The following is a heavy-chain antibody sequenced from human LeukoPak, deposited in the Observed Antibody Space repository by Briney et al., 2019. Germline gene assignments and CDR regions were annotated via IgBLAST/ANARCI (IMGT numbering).Heavy chain of an antibody. CDR2: INSDGSST. V-gene: IGHV3-74*01. D-gene: IGHD2-15*01. J-gene: IGHJ4*02. CDR1: GFTFSSYW. CDR3: AKSRSLLYCSGGSCGGGY. Sequence: GGSLRLSCAASGFTFSSYWMHWVSQAPGKGLVWVSRINSDGSSTSYADSVKGRFTISRDNAKNTLYLQMNSLRAEDTAVYYCAKSRSLLYCSGGSCGGGYWGQGTLVTVSS.